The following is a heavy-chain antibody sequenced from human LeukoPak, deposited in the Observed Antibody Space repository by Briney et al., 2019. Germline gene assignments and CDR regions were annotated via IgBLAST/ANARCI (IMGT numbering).Heavy chain of an antibody. CDR1: GGSINTYY. D-gene: IGHD5-24*01. J-gene: IGHJ4*01. CDR3: ARAGGYNYPFDY. Sequence: SETLSLTCTVSGGSINTYYWSWIRQPPGKGLEWIGYIYYSGSTNYNPSLKSRVTISVDTSKNQFSLKLSSVTAADTAVYYCARAGGYNYPFDYWGHGTLVTVSS. CDR2: IYYSGST. V-gene: IGHV4-59*01.